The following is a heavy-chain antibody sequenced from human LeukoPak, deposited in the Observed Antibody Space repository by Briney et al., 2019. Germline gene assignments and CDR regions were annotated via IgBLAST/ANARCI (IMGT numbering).Heavy chain of an antibody. J-gene: IGHJ5*02. D-gene: IGHD6-13*01. V-gene: IGHV3-7*01. CDR2: INQDGGVK. CDR1: GFTFSSYA. Sequence: PGGSLRLSCAASGFTFSSYAMSWVRQAPGKGLEWVANINQDGGVKYYVGSVKGRFTISRDNAKNSLYLQLTSLRAEDTAVYYCATSHASAGNSWGQGTLVTVS. CDR3: ATSHASAGNS.